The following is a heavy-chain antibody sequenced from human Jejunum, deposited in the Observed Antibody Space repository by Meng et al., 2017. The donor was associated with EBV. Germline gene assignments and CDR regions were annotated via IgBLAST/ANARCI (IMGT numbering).Heavy chain of an antibody. Sequence: QVQLQESVPGLVKPSGTLAISCTVSGGSVSSGTYYWTWIRQPPGKGLEWIGYIYNSGSTNYNPSLKSRVTISLDTSKNQFSLKLSSVTAADTAMYYCARNWNFWGQGTLVTVSS. CDR2: IYNSGST. J-gene: IGHJ4*02. V-gene: IGHV4-61*01. CDR1: GGSVSSGTYY. CDR3: ARNWNF. D-gene: IGHD1-1*01.